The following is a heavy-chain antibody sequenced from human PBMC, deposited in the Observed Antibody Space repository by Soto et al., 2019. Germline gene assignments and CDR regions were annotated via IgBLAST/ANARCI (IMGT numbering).Heavy chain of an antibody. Sequence: SETLSLTCTVSGGSISSGDYYWSWIRQPPGKGLEWIGYIYYSGSTYYNPSLKSRVTISVDTSKNQFSLKLSSVTAADTAVYYCARDLEMATPVGTANAFDIWGQGTMVTVPS. V-gene: IGHV4-30-4*01. D-gene: IGHD5-12*01. CDR1: GGSISSGDYY. CDR3: ARDLEMATPVGTANAFDI. CDR2: IYYSGST. J-gene: IGHJ3*02.